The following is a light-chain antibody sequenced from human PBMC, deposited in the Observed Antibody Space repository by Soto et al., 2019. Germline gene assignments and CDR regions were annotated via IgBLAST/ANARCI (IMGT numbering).Light chain of an antibody. J-gene: IGLJ2*01. Sequence: SVLTQPASLSGSPGQSITISCTGTSSDVGGYNFVSWYQQHPGNPPKLLIFEVNNRPLGVSDRFSGSKSGNTASLTISGLQATDEADYYCSSYTSTNTLILFGGGTKLTVL. V-gene: IGLV2-14*01. CDR3: SSYTSTNTLIL. CDR1: SSDVGGYNF. CDR2: EVN.